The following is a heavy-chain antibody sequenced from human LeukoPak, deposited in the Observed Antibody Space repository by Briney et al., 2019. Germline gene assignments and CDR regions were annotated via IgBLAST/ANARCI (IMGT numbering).Heavy chain of an antibody. CDR1: GFTFSSYA. D-gene: IGHD6-19*01. CDR2: ISYDGSNK. J-gene: IGHJ4*02. V-gene: IGHV3-30-3*01. Sequence: GGSLRLSCAASGFTFSSYAMHWARQAPGKGLEWVAVISYDGSNKYYADSVKGRFTISRDNSKNTLYLQMNSLRAEDTAVYYCARDARPVADDPPFDYWGQGTLVTVSS. CDR3: ARDARPVADDPPFDY.